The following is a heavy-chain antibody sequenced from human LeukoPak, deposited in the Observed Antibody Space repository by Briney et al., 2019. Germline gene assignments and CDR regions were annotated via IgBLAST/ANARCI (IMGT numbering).Heavy chain of an antibody. Sequence: PGGSLRLSCAASGFSFSSYSLNWVRQAPGKGLQWVTFIRYDGNNKFYADSVKGRFTISRDNSKNTVYLQMNSLRVEDTAVYYCAKDLIAFDYGGNSGGYWGQGTLVTVSS. J-gene: IGHJ4*02. D-gene: IGHD4-23*01. CDR3: AKDLIAFDYGGNSGGY. V-gene: IGHV3-30*02. CDR2: IRYDGNNK. CDR1: GFSFSSYS.